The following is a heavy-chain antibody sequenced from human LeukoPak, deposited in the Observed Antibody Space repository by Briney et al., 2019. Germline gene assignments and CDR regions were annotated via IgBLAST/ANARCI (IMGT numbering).Heavy chain of an antibody. D-gene: IGHD2-21*01. CDR3: ARLLGTVTTXDC. CDR2: INSDGSQK. V-gene: IGHV3-7*01. CDR1: GFTFSRNW. Sequence: GGSLRLSCEASGFTFSRNWMSWVRQAPGKGLDWVASINSDGSQKYYVDSVRGRFTIARDNSRNSLYLQITSLGAEDRAVYYXARLLGTVTTXDCWGQGTLVTVSS. J-gene: IGHJ4*02.